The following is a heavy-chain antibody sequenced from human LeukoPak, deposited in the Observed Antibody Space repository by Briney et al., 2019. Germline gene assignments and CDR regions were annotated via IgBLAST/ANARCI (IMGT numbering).Heavy chain of an antibody. J-gene: IGHJ3*02. D-gene: IGHD6-19*01. Sequence: PSETLSLTCTVSGGSISSYYWSWIRQPPGKGLEWIGYIYYSGSTNYNPSLKSRVTISVDTSKNQFSLKLSSVTAADTAVYYCARDTASSGWYFDSNDAFDIWGQGTMVTVSS. CDR1: GGSISSYY. V-gene: IGHV4-59*01. CDR2: IYYSGST. CDR3: ARDTASSGWYFDSNDAFDI.